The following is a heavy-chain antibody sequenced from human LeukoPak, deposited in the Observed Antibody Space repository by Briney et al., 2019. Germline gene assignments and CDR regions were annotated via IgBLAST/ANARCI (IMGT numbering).Heavy chain of an antibody. CDR2: ISGSGGST. Sequence: GGSLRLSCAVSGFTFSSYGMRWVRQAPGKGLEWVSAISGSGGSTYYADSVKGRFTISRDNSKNTLYLQMNSLRAEDTAVYYCAKDLPESGYSYGYFGSYYGMDVWGQGTTVTVSS. CDR3: AKDLPESGYSYGYFGSYYGMDV. CDR1: GFTFSSYG. D-gene: IGHD5-18*01. J-gene: IGHJ6*02. V-gene: IGHV3-23*01.